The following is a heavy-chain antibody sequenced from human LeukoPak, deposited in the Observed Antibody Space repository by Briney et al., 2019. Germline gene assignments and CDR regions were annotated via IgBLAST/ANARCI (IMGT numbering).Heavy chain of an antibody. D-gene: IGHD2-15*01. CDR2: ISGSGGST. Sequence: GGSLRLSCAASGFTFSSYAMSWVRQAPGKGLEWVSAISGSGGSTYYADSVKGRFTISRDNSKNTLYLQMNSLRAEDTAVYYCAKSQRGYCSRGSCHSGDYWGQGTLVTVSS. J-gene: IGHJ4*02. CDR3: AKSQRGYCSRGSCHSGDY. CDR1: GFTFSSYA. V-gene: IGHV3-23*01.